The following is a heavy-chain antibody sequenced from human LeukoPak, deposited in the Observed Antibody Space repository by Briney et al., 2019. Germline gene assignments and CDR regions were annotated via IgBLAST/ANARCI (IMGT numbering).Heavy chain of an antibody. J-gene: IGHJ3*02. Sequence: GGSLRLSCAASGFTFSSYSMNWVRQAPGKWLEGVSSISSSSSYIYYADSVQGRFTISRDNAKNSLYLQMNSLRAEDTAVYYCARDNRHAFDIWGQGTMVTVSS. V-gene: IGHV3-21*01. CDR2: ISSSSSYI. D-gene: IGHD2/OR15-2a*01. CDR1: GFTFSSYS. CDR3: ARDNRHAFDI.